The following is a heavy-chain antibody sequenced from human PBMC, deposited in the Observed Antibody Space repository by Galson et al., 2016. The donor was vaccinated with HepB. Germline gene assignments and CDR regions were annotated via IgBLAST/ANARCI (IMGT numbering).Heavy chain of an antibody. CDR1: GAPVTSGGSY. V-gene: IGHV4-31*11. CDR3: AKWGSPVAGAVPPRWFDP. CDR2: IYSSGST. J-gene: IGHJ5*02. D-gene: IGHD6-19*01. Sequence: TLSLTCAVSGAPVTSGGSYWSWIRQHPGQSLEWIGYIYSSGSTYYTPSLRSRVAIGVDTSKNQFSLNLSSVTAADTAVYYCAKWGSPVAGAVPPRWFDPWGQGTLVTVSS.